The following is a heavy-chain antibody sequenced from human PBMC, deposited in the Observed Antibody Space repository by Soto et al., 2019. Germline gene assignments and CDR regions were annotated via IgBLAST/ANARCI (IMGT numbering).Heavy chain of an antibody. J-gene: IGHJ4*02. V-gene: IGHV3-66*01. Sequence: EVQGVESGGGLVQPGGSLRLSCAASGFSVTNNYMNWVRQAPGKGLEWVSIIDIGGNTYYADSVKYRFTISRDNSTNTLYLHMYSLPAEDTAVYYSARGRSSTGYLCREHDSDYWGQGTLVTVSP. CDR3: ARGRSSTGYLCREHDSDY. D-gene: IGHD2-2*01. CDR1: GFSVTNNY. CDR2: IDIGGNT.